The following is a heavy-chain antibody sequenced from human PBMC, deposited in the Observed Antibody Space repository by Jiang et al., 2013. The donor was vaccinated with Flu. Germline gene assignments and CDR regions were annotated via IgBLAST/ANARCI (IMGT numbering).Heavy chain of an antibody. V-gene: IGHV4-30-4*01. J-gene: IGHJ3*02. D-gene: IGHD3-10*02. CDR2: IYYGENH. Sequence: PGKGLEWIGYIYYGENHPLQPVLQSRLTISIDTSRNQFSLRLTSVTAADTAVYYCAAATSVTMWAFDIWGLGTLVSVSS. CDR3: AAATSVTMWAFDI.